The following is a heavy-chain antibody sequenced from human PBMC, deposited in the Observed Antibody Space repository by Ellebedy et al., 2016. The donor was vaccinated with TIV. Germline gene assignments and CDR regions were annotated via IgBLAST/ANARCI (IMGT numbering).Heavy chain of an antibody. J-gene: IGHJ5*02. CDR1: GGSFSGYY. V-gene: IGHV4-34*01. D-gene: IGHD3-10*01. Sequence: SETLSLTCAVYGGSFSGYYWSWIRQPPGKGLEWIGEINHSGSTNYNPSLKSRVTISVDTSKNQFSLKLSSVTAADTAVYYCARASESITMVRGVTIDPWGQGTLVTVSS. CDR2: INHSGST. CDR3: ARASESITMVRGVTIDP.